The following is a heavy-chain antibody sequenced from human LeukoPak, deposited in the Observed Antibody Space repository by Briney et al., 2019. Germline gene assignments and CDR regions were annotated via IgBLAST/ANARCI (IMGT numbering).Heavy chain of an antibody. CDR2: IIPIFGTA. CDR1: GGTFSSYA. Sequence: ASVKVSCKASGGTFSSYAISWVRQAPGQGLEWMGGIIPIFGTANYAQKFQGRVTITADKSTSTAYMELSSLRSEDTAVYYCAGYYYGSGSFFDYWGQGTLVTVSS. D-gene: IGHD3-10*01. J-gene: IGHJ4*02. CDR3: AGYYYGSGSFFDY. V-gene: IGHV1-69*06.